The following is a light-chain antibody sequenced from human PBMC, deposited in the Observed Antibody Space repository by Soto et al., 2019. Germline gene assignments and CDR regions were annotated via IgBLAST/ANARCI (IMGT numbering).Light chain of an antibody. J-gene: IGKJ4*01. Sequence: EIVLTQSPATLSLSPGERATLSCRASQSVNIYLAWYQQKPGRAPRLLIYDASNRATGIPARFSGSGSGTDFTLTISSLEPEDIAVYYCQQRSNWRVTFGGGTKVDI. CDR3: QQRSNWRVT. V-gene: IGKV3-11*01. CDR1: QSVNIY. CDR2: DAS.